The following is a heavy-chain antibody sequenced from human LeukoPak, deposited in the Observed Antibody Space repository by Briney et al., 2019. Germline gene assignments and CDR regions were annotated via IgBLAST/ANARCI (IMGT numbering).Heavy chain of an antibody. CDR2: IKTNSGDT. V-gene: IGHV1-2*02. CDR1: GYTFTGYY. CDR3: SRGDKTFDP. J-gene: IGHJ5*02. Sequence: ASVKVSCKASGYTFTGYYIHWVRQAPGQGLEWMGCIKTNSGDTNYAQKFQGRLTMTRDTSINTAYMELSSLRSDDTAVYYCSRGDKTFDPWGQGTLVTVSS.